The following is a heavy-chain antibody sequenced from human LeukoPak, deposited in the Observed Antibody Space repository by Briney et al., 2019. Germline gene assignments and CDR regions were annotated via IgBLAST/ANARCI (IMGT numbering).Heavy chain of an antibody. D-gene: IGHD4-17*01. CDR3: AKERNYGDLRY. CDR2: ISGSGGST. V-gene: IGHV3-23*01. Sequence: GGSLRLSCAASGFTFSSYAMSWVRQAPGKGLEWVSAISGSGGSTYYADSVKGRSTISRDNSKNTLYLQMNSLRAEDTAAYYCAKERNYGDLRYWGQGTLVTVSS. J-gene: IGHJ4*02. CDR1: GFTFSSYA.